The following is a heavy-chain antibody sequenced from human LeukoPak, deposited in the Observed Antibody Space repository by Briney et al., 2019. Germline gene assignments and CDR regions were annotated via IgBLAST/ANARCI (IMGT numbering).Heavy chain of an antibody. CDR2: IYYSGST. Sequence: SETLSLTCTVSGGSISSGGYYWSWIRQHPGKGLEWIGYIYYSGSTNYNPSLKSRVTISVDTSKNQFSLKLSSVTAADTAVYYCARAFWSGYYLDYWGQGTLVTVSS. J-gene: IGHJ4*02. D-gene: IGHD3-3*01. V-gene: IGHV4-61*08. CDR1: GGSISSGGYY. CDR3: ARAFWSGYYLDY.